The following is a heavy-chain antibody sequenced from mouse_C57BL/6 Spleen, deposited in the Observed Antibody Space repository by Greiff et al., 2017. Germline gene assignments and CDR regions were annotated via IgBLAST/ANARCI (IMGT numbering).Heavy chain of an antibody. CDR3: ASPLYDYDEVYYAMDY. Sequence: QVQLQQPGAELVKPGASVTLSCKASGYTFTSYWMHWVKQRPGQGLEWIGMIHPNSGSTNYNEKFKSKATLTVDKSSSTAYMQLSSLTSEDSAVYYCASPLYDYDEVYYAMDYWGQGTSVTVSS. CDR2: IHPNSGST. D-gene: IGHD2-4*01. V-gene: IGHV1-64*01. CDR1: GYTFTSYW. J-gene: IGHJ4*01.